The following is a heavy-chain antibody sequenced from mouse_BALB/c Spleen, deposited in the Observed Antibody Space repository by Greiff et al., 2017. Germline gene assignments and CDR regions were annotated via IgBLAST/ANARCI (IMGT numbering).Heavy chain of an antibody. Sequence: VQLQQSGAELVRPGSSVKISCKASCYAFSSYWMNWVKQRPGQGLEWIGQIYPGDGDTNYNGKFKGKATLTADKSSSTAYMQLSSLTSEDSAVYFCARKDYGRGFAYWGQGTLVTVSA. CDR3: ARKDYGRGFAY. J-gene: IGHJ3*01. CDR2: IYPGDGDT. D-gene: IGHD1-1*01. CDR1: CYAFSSYW. V-gene: IGHV1-80*01.